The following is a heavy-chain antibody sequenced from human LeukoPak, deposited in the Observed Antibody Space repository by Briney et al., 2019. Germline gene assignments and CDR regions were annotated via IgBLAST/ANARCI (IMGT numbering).Heavy chain of an antibody. J-gene: IGHJ6*02. CDR2: IKSDGSST. CDR3: SRDSLSSCGGDCYSGLDV. CDR1: GFTFSNYW. D-gene: IGHD2-21*02. Sequence: GGSLRLSCAASGFTFSNYWMHCVRHAPGEARMWVSRIKSDGSSTTYADSVKGRFTISRDNAKITLYLQMNSLRAEDTAVYYCSRDSLSSCGGDCYSGLDVWGQGTTVTVSS. V-gene: IGHV3-74*01.